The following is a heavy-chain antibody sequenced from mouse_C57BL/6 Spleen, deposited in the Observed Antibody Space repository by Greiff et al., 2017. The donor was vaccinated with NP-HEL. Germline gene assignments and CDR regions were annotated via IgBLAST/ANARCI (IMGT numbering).Heavy chain of an antibody. CDR1: GFTFSDYY. Sequence: EVMLVESGGGLVQPGGSLKLSCAASGFTFSDYYMYWVRQTPEKRLEWVAYISNGGGSTYYPDTVKGRFTISRDNAKNTLYLQMSRLKSEDTAMYYCARHEVYYGAMDYWGQGTSVTVSS. J-gene: IGHJ4*01. D-gene: IGHD1-1*01. V-gene: IGHV5-12*01. CDR3: ARHEVYYGAMDY. CDR2: ISNGGGST.